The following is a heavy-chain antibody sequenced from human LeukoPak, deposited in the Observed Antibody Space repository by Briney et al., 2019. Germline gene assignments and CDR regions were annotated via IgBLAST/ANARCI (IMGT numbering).Heavy chain of an antibody. CDR2: IYSSGII. J-gene: IGHJ6*02. CDR3: AGKVGVPTSYYGMDA. V-gene: IGHV3-53*01. D-gene: IGHD1-26*01. CDR1: GFIVSNNY. Sequence: GGSLRLSCAASGFIVSNNYMSWVRQAPGKGLEWVSTIYSSGIIKYADSVKGRFTISRDNSRNTVYLEMNSLRAEDSAVYSCAGKVGVPTSYYGMDAWGQGTTVTVSS.